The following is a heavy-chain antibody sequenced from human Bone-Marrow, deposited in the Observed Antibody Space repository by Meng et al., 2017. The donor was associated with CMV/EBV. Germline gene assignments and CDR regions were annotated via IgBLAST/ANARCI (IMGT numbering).Heavy chain of an antibody. CDR1: GFTVSSNY. V-gene: IGHV3-53*01. D-gene: IGHD3-22*01. Sequence: GGSLRLSCAASGFTVSSNYMSWVRQAPGKGLEWVSVIYSGGSTYYADSVKGRFTISRDNSKNTLYLQMNSLRAEDTAVYYCARVDSNLNYYYYYGMDDWGQGTTVTVSS. CDR2: IYSGGST. J-gene: IGHJ6*02. CDR3: ARVDSNLNYYYYYGMDD.